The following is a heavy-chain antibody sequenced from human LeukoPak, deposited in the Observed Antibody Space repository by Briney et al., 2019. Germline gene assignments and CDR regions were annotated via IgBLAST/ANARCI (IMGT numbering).Heavy chain of an antibody. CDR1: GGSISSYY. V-gene: IGHV4-59*08. CDR2: IYYSGST. CDR3: ARGRDGYNFLNRGEYYYFDY. D-gene: IGHD5-24*01. Sequence: SETLSLTCTVSGGSISSYYWSWIRQPPGKGLEWIGYIYYSGSTNYNPSLKSRVTISVDTSKNQFSLRLNSVTAADTAVYYCARGRDGYNFLNRGEYYYFDYWGQGTLVTVSS. J-gene: IGHJ4*02.